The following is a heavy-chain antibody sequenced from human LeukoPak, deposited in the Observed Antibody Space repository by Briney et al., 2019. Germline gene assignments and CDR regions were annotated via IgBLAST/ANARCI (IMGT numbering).Heavy chain of an antibody. V-gene: IGHV3-48*01. J-gene: IGHJ4*02. Sequence: GGSLRLSCAACGFTFSAYSMNWVRQAPGKGLEWISYIGISSGNTKYADSVKGRFTISGDKAKNSLYLQMNSLRVEDTAVYYCARDYKYAFDNWGQGTLVTVSS. D-gene: IGHD5-24*01. CDR3: ARDYKYAFDN. CDR1: GFTFSAYS. CDR2: IGISSGNT.